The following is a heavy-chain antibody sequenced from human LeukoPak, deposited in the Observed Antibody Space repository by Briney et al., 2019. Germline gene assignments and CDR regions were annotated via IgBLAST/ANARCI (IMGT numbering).Heavy chain of an antibody. CDR1: GGSISNSY. CDR3: ARGDASGRPGIGFDF. Sequence: SETLSLTCTVSGGSISNSYWSWIRQPPGKGLEWIGFFHDSESTNYNPSLKSRVSISLDTSKNQVSLWLSSVAAADTAVYYCARGDASGRPGIGFDFWGQGTLVTVSS. J-gene: IGHJ4*02. D-gene: IGHD1-26*01. V-gene: IGHV4-59*01. CDR2: FHDSEST.